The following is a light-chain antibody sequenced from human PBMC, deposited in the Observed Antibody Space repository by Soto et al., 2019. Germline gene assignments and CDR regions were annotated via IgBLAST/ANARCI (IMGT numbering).Light chain of an antibody. CDR2: KAS. CDR1: QNISSW. J-gene: IGKJ2*01. Sequence: DIQMTQSPSTLSASVGDRVTITCRASQNISSWLAWYQQRPGKAPKVLIYKASTLESGVPSRFNGSGSGTEFALTIHSLQPDDFGTYYCQHYNTFSYTFGQGTKPEIK. CDR3: QHYNTFSYT. V-gene: IGKV1-5*03.